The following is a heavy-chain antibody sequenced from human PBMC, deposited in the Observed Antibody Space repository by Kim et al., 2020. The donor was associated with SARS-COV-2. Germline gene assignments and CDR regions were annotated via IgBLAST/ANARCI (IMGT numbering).Heavy chain of an antibody. CDR3: ARDLGHYYDSSGYPTPSGVDV. V-gene: IGHV1-18*01. CDR1: GYTFTSYG. CDR2: ISAYNGNT. D-gene: IGHD3-22*01. Sequence: ASVKVSCKASGYTFTSYGISWVRQAPGQGLEWMGWISAYNGNTNYAQKLQGRVTMTTDTSTSTAYMELRSLRSDDTAVYYCARDLGHYYDSSGYPTPSGVDVWGQGTTVTVSS. J-gene: IGHJ6*02.